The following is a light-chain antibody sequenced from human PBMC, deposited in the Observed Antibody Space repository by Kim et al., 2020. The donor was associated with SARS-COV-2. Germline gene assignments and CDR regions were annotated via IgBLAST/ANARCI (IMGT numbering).Light chain of an antibody. J-gene: IGLJ2*01. CDR3: QAWDSNTVV. CDR2: QDN. Sequence: SYELTQPPSMSVSPGQTARITCSGDRLGSKYVCWYQQKPGQSPVVVIYQDNKRPSGIPERFSGSNSGNTATLTISGTQAMDESDYYCQAWDSNTVVFGGG. CDR1: RLGSKY. V-gene: IGLV3-1*01.